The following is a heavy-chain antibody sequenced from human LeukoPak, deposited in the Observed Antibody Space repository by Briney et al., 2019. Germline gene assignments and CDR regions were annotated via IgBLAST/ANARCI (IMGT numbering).Heavy chain of an antibody. CDR1: GFSVSDYY. CDR3: ARGTYYSGSGPGNWFDP. CDR2: ITRKDAI. Sequence: GGSLRLSCTASGFSVSDYYMNWIRQSAGKGLEWVSHITRKDAIEYADSVRGRFTISRDNANNLLYLQMDSLRPEDTAVYYCARGTYYSGSGPGNWFDPWGHGTLVTVSS. D-gene: IGHD3-10*01. J-gene: IGHJ5*02. V-gene: IGHV3-11*01.